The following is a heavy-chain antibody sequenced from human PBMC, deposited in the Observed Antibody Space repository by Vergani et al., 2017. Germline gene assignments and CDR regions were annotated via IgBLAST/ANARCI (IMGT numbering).Heavy chain of an antibody. CDR3: ARDGRRYDILTGYTYGMDV. CDR1: GDSVSSNSAA. J-gene: IGHJ6*02. V-gene: IGHV6-1*01. Sequence: QVQLQQSGPGLVKPSQTLSLTCAISGDSVSSNSAAWNWIRQSPSRGLELLGRTYYRSKWYNDYAVSVKSRITINPDTSKNQFSLQLNSVTPEDTAVYYCARDGRRYDILTGYTYGMDVWGQGTTVTVSS. CDR2: TYYRSKWYN. D-gene: IGHD3-9*01.